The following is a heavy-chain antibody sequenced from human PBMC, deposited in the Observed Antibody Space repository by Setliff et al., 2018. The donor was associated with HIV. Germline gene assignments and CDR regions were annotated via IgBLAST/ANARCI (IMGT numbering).Heavy chain of an antibody. CDR3: ASGRDTSRADY. V-gene: IGHV3-30*04. D-gene: IGHD2-2*01. Sequence: PGGSLRLSCAASGFTFSGSAMHWVRQAPGKGLEWVAVISYDGTDKYYADSVKGRFTISRDDSKNTLYLQMNSLRLEDTAVYYCASGRDTSRADYWGQGSLVTAPQ. CDR2: ISYDGTDK. J-gene: IGHJ4*02. CDR1: GFTFSGSA.